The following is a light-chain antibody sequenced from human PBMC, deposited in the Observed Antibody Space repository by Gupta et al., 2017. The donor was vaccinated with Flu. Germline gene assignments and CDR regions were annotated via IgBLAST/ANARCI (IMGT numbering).Light chain of an antibody. J-gene: IGLJ2*01. Sequence: SVLTQPPSVSGAPGQRVTISCTGSSSNIGAGYDVPWYQHLPGTAPKLLILCDTNRPSGVPDRFLCYKSGNYASPDITVLQAEDEADDYCPYSDSSLNTVVFGGGTKLTVL. CDR2: CDT. CDR1: SSNIGAGYD. CDR3: PYSDSSLNTVV. V-gene: IGLV1-40*01.